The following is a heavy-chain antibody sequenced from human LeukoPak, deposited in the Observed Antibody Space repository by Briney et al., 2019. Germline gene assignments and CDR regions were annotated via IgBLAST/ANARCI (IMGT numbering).Heavy chain of an antibody. CDR2: INPNGGGT. J-gene: IGHJ5*02. CDR1: GYTFTDYS. D-gene: IGHD2-2*01. CDR3: AKWRDVVVPAATVVA. V-gene: IGHV1-2*02. Sequence: ASVKVSCKASGYTFTDYSVHWVRQGQAPGQGPEWVGWINPNGGGTNYGQKFQGRVSLTRDTSISTVYMEMNRLTSDDTAVYYCAKWRDVVVPAATVVAWGQGTLVTVSS.